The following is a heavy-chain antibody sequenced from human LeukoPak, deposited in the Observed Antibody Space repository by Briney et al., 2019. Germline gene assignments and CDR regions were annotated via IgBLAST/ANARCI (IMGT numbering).Heavy chain of an antibody. CDR3: ARDSEDDSSGYYYGSFDY. CDR2: IVPIFGTA. J-gene: IGHJ4*02. D-gene: IGHD3-22*01. Sequence: SVKVSCKASGGTFSSYAISWVRQAPGQGLEWMGGIVPIFGTANYAQKFQGRVTITTDESTSTAYMELSSLRSEDTAVHYCARDSEDDSSGYYYGSFDYWGQGTLVTVSS. CDR1: GGTFSSYA. V-gene: IGHV1-69*05.